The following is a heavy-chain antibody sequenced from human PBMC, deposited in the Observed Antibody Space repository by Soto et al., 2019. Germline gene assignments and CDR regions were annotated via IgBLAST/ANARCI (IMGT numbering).Heavy chain of an antibody. CDR3: ARNIVVVTARSPNWYFDL. CDR1: GGSISSSSYY. Sequence: QLQLQESGPGLVKPSETLSLTCTVSGGSISSSSYYWGWIRQPPGKGLEWIGSIYYSGSTYYNPSLMSRVTISVDTSKTQFSLKLSSVTAADPAVYYCARNIVVVTARSPNWYFDLWGRGTLVTVSS. CDR2: IYYSGST. J-gene: IGHJ2*01. V-gene: IGHV4-39*01. D-gene: IGHD2-21*02.